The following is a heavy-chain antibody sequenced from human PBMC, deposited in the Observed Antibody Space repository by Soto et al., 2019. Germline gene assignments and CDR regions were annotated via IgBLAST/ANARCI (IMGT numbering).Heavy chain of an antibody. Sequence: EVQLVESGGGLAKPGGSLRLSCAASGFLFNSYGMNWVRLSPGRGLEWISSISSTSTYIEYADSVKGRFIISRDNAENSLFLQMNSLRAEDTAVYYCTRDRSPGMGFPDFGFWGQGALVTVSS. CDR3: TRDRSPGMGFPDFGF. CDR1: GFLFNSYG. CDR2: ISSTSTYI. V-gene: IGHV3-21*01. J-gene: IGHJ4*02.